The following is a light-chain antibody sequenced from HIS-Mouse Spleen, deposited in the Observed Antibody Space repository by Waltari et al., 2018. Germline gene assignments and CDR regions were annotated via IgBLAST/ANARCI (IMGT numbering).Light chain of an antibody. CDR2: KDS. V-gene: IGLV3-25*03. CDR3: QSADSSGTYVV. J-gene: IGLJ2*01. Sequence: SYELTQPPSVSVSPGQTARITCSGDALPKQYAYWYQQQPGQAPVLVIYKDSERPSGIPERFSGSSSGTTVTLTISGVQAEDEADYYCQSADSSGTYVVFGGGTKLTVL. CDR1: ALPKQY.